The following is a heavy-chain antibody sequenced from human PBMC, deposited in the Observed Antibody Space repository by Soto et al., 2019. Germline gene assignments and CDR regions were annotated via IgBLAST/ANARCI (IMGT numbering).Heavy chain of an antibody. Sequence: QLTLKESGPTLVKPTQTLTLTCTFSGFSLSTSGVGVGWIRQPPGKALEWLALIYWDDDKRYSPSLKSRLTITQDTSKNQVVLTMTNMDPVDTATYYCAHRGYYDFWSGENNWFDPWGQGTLVTVSS. CDR1: GFSLSTSGVG. V-gene: IGHV2-5*02. J-gene: IGHJ5*02. D-gene: IGHD3-3*01. CDR2: IYWDDDK. CDR3: AHRGYYDFWSGENNWFDP.